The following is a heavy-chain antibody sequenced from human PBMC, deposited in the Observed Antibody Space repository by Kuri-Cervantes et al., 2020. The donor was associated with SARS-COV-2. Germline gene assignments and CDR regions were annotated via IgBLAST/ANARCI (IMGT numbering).Heavy chain of an antibody. J-gene: IGHJ4*02. CDR1: RYTFTMYS. CDR3: ARDFFDYDSTGSHY. D-gene: IGHD3-22*01. CDR2: VNISGGST. V-gene: IGHV1-46*01. Sequence: ASVKVSCKASRYTFTMYSVHWVRQAPGRGLEWMGVVNISGGSTSYAQKFQESITMTRNTSTSTVYMELSSLRSEDTAVYCCARDFFDYDSTGSHYWGQGTLVTVSS.